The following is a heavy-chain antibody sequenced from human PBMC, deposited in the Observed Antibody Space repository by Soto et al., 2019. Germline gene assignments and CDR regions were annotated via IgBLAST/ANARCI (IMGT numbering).Heavy chain of an antibody. CDR2: TSVYNGNT. V-gene: IGHV1-18*01. D-gene: IGHD6-6*01. Sequence: ASVKVSCKASGYTFTSYGISWVRQAPGQGLEWMGWTSVYNGNTNYAQKLQGRVTMTTDTSTNTAYMDLRSLRSDDTAVYYCARRGPYRSSPLSNAFDIWGQGTMVTVSS. J-gene: IGHJ3*02. CDR3: ARRGPYRSSPLSNAFDI. CDR1: GYTFTSYG.